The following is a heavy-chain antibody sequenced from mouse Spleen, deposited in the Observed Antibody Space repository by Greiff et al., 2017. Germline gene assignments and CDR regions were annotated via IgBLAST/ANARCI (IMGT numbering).Heavy chain of an antibody. CDR3: ARDRGFITTAQAWFAY. V-gene: IGHV5-6-4*01. Sequence: EVKLVESGGGLVKLGGSLKLSCAASGFTFSSYYMSWVRQTPEKRLEWVATISSGGGSTYYPDSVKGRFTISRDNAKNTLYLQMSSLNSEDTAVYYCARDRGFITTAQAWFAYWGQGTLVTVSA. CDR1: GFTFSSYY. J-gene: IGHJ3*01. CDR2: ISSGGGST. D-gene: IGHD1-2*01.